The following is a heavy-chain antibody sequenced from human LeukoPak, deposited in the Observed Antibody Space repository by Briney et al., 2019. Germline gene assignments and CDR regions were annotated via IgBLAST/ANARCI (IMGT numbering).Heavy chain of an antibody. V-gene: IGHV3-64*01. CDR2: INNNGGST. J-gene: IGHJ6*03. Sequence: GGSLRLSCAASGFTFSTYAMHWVRQAPGKGLEYVSAINNNGGSTYYANSVKGRFTISRDNSKNTLFLQMGSLRAEDMAVYYCASGSGSYFYYYHMDVWGKGTTVTVSS. CDR3: ASGSGSYFYYYHMDV. D-gene: IGHD1-26*01. CDR1: GFTFSTYA.